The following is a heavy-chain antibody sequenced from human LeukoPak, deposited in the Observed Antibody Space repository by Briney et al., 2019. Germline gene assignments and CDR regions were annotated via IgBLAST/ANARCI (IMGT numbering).Heavy chain of an antibody. Sequence: PSETLSLTCTVSGGSISSYYWSWIRQLAGKGLEWIGRIYTSGSTNYNPSLKSRVTMSVDTSKNQFSLKLSSVTAADTAVYYCARGRRSFGVAAAHYMDVWGKGTTVTVSS. V-gene: IGHV4-4*07. J-gene: IGHJ6*03. CDR1: GGSISSYY. CDR2: IYTSGST. D-gene: IGHD3-3*01. CDR3: ARGRRSFGVAAAHYMDV.